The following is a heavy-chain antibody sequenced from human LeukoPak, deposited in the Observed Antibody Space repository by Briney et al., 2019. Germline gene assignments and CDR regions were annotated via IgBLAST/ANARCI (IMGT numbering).Heavy chain of an antibody. J-gene: IGHJ5*02. CDR3: AKRYYYDHSRLWGS. D-gene: IGHD3-22*01. CDR2: ITSSGGST. Sequence: GGSLRLSCAASGFTFSSYAMSWVRQAPGKGLEWVSAITSSGGSTYYADSVKGRFTISRDNSKNTLYLQMNSLRAEDTAVYYCAKRYYYDHSRLWGSWGQGTRVLVSS. V-gene: IGHV3-23*01. CDR1: GFTFSSYA.